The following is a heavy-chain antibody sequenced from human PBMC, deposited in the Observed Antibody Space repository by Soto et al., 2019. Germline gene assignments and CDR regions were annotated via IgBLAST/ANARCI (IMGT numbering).Heavy chain of an antibody. CDR3: ARVISHSSSWFRSPTVYGMDV. CDR1: GFTFSSYW. D-gene: IGHD6-13*01. CDR2: INSDGSST. J-gene: IGHJ6*02. V-gene: IGHV3-74*01. Sequence: PGGSLRLSCAASGFTFSSYWMHWVRQAPGKGLVWVSRINSDGSSTSYADSVKGRFTISRDNAKNTLYLQMNSLRAEDTAVYYCARVISHSSSWFRSPTVYGMDVWGQGTTVTVSS.